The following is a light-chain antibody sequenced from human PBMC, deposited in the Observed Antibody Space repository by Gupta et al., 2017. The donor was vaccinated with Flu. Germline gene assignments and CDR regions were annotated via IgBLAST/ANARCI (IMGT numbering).Light chain of an antibody. J-gene: IGKJ1*01. Sequence: MTQSPSSLSASVGDRVTITGRASQDIDNYFDWSQEKSGKVTKLLIYAAAILQSGVPSRLSGSGCGTDFTLTSDNMQPEDDATDYRKKYTSAPTWTFGPWTK. CDR2: AAA. V-gene: IGKV1-27*01. CDR3: KKYTSAPTWT. CDR1: QDIDNY.